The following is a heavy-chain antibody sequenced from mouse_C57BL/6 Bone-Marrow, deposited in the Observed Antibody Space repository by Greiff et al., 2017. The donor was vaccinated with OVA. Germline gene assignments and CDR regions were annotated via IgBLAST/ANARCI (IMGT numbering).Heavy chain of an antibody. J-gene: IGHJ2*01. Sequence: QVQLQQSGAELARPGASVKLSCKASGYTFTSYGISWVKQRTGQGLEWIGEIYPRSGNTYYNEKFKGKATLTADKSSSTAYMELRSLTSEDSAVYFCARNHYYYGSSYSDYWGQGTTLTVSS. D-gene: IGHD1-1*01. CDR2: IYPRSGNT. CDR3: ARNHYYYGSSYSDY. V-gene: IGHV1-81*01. CDR1: GYTFTSYG.